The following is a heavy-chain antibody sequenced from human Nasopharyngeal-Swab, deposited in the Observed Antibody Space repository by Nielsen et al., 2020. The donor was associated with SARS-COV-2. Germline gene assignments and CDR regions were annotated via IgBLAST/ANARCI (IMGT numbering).Heavy chain of an antibody. D-gene: IGHD1-26*01. J-gene: IGHJ1*01. CDR2: IDMRGRTT. CDR1: GFTFSNYW. CDR3: VRGPVEGATGYFQF. Sequence: GGSLRLSCATSGFTFSNYWMHWVRQAPGEGLEWVARIDMRGRTTTHADSVKGRFTISRDNAKNTLSLQMNSLTPADTAVYFCVRGPVEGATGYFQFWGQGTLVTVPS. V-gene: IGHV3-74*03.